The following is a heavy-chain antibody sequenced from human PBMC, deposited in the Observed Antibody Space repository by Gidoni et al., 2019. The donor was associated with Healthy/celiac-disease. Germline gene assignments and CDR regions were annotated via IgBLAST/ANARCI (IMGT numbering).Heavy chain of an antibody. CDR3: ARDSSSDPYYYYGMDV. J-gene: IGHJ6*02. D-gene: IGHD6-6*01. V-gene: IGHV1-69*04. CDR2: IIPILGIE. CDR1: GGTFISYT. Sequence: QVQLVHSGAEVKKPGSSVKVSCKASGGTFISYTISWVRQAPGQGLEWMGRIIPILGIENYAQKFQGRVTITADKSTSTAYMELSSLRSEDTAVYYCARDSSSDPYYYYGMDVWGQGTTVTVSS.